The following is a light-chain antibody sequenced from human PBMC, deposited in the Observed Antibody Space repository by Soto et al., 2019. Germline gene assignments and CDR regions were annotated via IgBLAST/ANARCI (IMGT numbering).Light chain of an antibody. CDR1: QSISSW. CDR3: LQYETFSGT. V-gene: IGKV1-5*01. CDR2: DAS. J-gene: IGKJ1*01. Sequence: DIQMTQSPSTLSASVGDRVTITCRASQSISSWLAWYQQKPGKAPKLLIYDASSLESGVPSRFSGSGSGTEFTLTISSLQPDDFATYYCLQYETFSGTFGPGTKVDI.